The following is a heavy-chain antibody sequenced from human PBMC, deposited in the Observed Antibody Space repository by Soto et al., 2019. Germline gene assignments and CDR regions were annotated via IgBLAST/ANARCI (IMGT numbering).Heavy chain of an antibody. CDR3: AVPYKYCSATSCEDSYYYYGMDV. CDR1: GGSSSGHY. CDR2: LINRGNT. D-gene: IGHD2-2*01. J-gene: IGHJ6*02. V-gene: IGHV4-34*12. Sequence: ETLYVSCAGYGGSSSGHYWSWIPQPPGKGREWIGELINRGNTNYNPSLTMRVTISVDTSNHQSSLKLSSVTAADTAVYYCAVPYKYCSATSCEDSYYYYGMDVWGQGTPVT.